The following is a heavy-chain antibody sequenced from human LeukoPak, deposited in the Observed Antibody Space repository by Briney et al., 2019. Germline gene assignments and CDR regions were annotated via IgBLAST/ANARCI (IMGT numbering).Heavy chain of an antibody. D-gene: IGHD6-13*01. CDR2: ISGSGGST. V-gene: IGHV3-23*01. CDR1: GFTFSSYA. CDR3: AKEIQYSSSWLAGGAFDI. J-gene: IGHJ3*02. Sequence: GGSLRLSCAASGFTFSSYAMSWVRQAPGKGLEWVSAISGSGGSTYYPDSVKGRFTISRDNSKNTLYLQMKSLRAEDTAVHYCAKEIQYSSSWLAGGAFDIWGQGTMVTVPS.